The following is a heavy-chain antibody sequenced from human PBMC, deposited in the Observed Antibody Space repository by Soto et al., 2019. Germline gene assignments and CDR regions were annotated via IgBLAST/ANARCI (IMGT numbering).Heavy chain of an antibody. CDR2: IDNAGTDS. V-gene: IGHV3-74*01. CDR1: GFTLSGRS. D-gene: IGHD3-10*01. CDR3: ARGWFGPDV. Sequence: EVQLVESGGGLVQPGGSLRLSCAASGFTLSGRSMHWVHQAPGKGLVWVSGIDNAGTDSTYADSVKGRFTSSRDNAKNMLYLKMNSLRVEDTAVYYCARGWFGPDVWGKGTTVTVSS. J-gene: IGHJ6*04.